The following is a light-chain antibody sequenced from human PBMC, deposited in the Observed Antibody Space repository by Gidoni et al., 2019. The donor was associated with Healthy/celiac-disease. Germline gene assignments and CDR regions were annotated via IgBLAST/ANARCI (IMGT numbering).Light chain of an antibody. CDR1: QSVRSN. CDR2: GAS. Sequence: ELVMTQSPATLSVSPGERATLSCRASQSVRSNLAWYQQKPGQAPRLLIYGASTRATGIPARFSGSGSGTEFTLTISSLQSEDFAVYYCQQYNNWPRITFGGGTKVEIK. V-gene: IGKV3-15*01. J-gene: IGKJ4*01. CDR3: QQYNNWPRIT.